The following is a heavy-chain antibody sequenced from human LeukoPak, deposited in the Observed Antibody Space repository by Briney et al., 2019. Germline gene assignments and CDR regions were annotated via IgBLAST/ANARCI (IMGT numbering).Heavy chain of an antibody. Sequence: ASVKVSCKASGYTFTGHYMHWVRQAPGQGLEWMGWINPNSGDTNYAQKFQGRVTMTRDTSISTAYMELSRLRSDDTAVYYCAREFYYDSSGYYKQGEKGTDYWGQGTLVTVSS. J-gene: IGHJ4*02. CDR3: AREFYYDSSGYYKQGEKGTDY. V-gene: IGHV1-2*02. D-gene: IGHD3-22*01. CDR1: GYTFTGHY. CDR2: INPNSGDT.